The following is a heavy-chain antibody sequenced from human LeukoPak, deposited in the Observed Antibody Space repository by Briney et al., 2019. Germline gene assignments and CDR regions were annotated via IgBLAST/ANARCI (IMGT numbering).Heavy chain of an antibody. CDR3: ARDYGGNPPRFEY. V-gene: IGHV3-7*01. CDR1: GFTLSSYW. D-gene: IGHD4-23*01. CDR2: IKQDRSER. Sequence: GGSLRLSCAASGFTLSSYWMSCVRQAPGKGLEWVANIKQDRSERYSVASVKGRFPISRDNAKNSLYLQMNSLRAEDTAVYYCARDYGGNPPRFEYWGQGTLVTVSS. J-gene: IGHJ4*02.